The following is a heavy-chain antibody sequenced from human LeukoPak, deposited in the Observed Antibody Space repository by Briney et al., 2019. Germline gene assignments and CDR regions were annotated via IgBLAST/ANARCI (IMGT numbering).Heavy chain of an antibody. CDR1: GFTFNNAW. CDR3: TTRLGWLQLRKFDY. Sequence: PGGSLRLSCAASGFTFNNAWMNWVRQAPGKGLEWVGRIKSKTDGGTTDYAAPVKGRFTISRDDSKNTLYLQMNSLKTEDTAVYYCTTRLGWLQLRKFDYWGQGTLVTVSS. V-gene: IGHV3-15*07. CDR2: IKSKTDGGTT. D-gene: IGHD5-24*01. J-gene: IGHJ4*02.